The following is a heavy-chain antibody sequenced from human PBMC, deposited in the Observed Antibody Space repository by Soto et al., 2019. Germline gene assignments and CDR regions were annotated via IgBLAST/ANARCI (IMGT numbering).Heavy chain of an antibody. CDR2: IDPSDSYT. V-gene: IGHV5-10-1*01. Sequence: PGESLKIACKGSGYIFTSYWISCVRQMPGKGLEWMGMIDPSDSYTNYSPSFQGHVTISADKSISTAYLQWSSLKASDTAMYYCERAHAYYYDSSGYDYQDAFDIWGQGTRATVS. J-gene: IGHJ3*02. CDR3: ERAHAYYYDSSGYDYQDAFDI. D-gene: IGHD3-22*01. CDR1: GYIFTSYW.